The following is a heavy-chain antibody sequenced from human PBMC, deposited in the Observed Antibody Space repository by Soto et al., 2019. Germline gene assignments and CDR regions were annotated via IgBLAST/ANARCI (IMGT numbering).Heavy chain of an antibody. Sequence: EVQLVESGGGLVKPGGSLRLSCAASGFSFSSYSMNWVRQAPGKGLEWVSSISSSASHINDANSVKGRFTISCDNAKKSLYLQMIGLRAEDTAVYYCARGYTGYCSGGTCYWFDPWGEGTLVTVSS. CDR2: ISSSASHI. CDR3: ARGYTGYCSGGTCYWFDP. V-gene: IGHV3-21*01. D-gene: IGHD2-15*01. CDR1: GFSFSSYS. J-gene: IGHJ5*02.